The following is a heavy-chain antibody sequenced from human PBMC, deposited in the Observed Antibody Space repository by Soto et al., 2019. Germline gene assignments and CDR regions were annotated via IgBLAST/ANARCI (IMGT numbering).Heavy chain of an antibody. CDR2: IYYSGST. J-gene: IGHJ6*03. CDR1: GGSISSYY. V-gene: IGHV4-59*01. CDR3: ARGGRFLEWLLSSGYYYYYMDV. Sequence: ETLSLTCTVSGGSISSYYWSWIRQPPGKGLEWIGYIYYSGSTNYNPSLKSRVTISVDTSKNQFSLKLSSVTAADTAVYYCARGGRFLEWLLSSGYYYYYMDVWGKGTTVTVSS. D-gene: IGHD3-3*01.